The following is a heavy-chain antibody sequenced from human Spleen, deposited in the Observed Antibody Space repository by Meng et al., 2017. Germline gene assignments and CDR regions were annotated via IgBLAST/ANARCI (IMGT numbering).Heavy chain of an antibody. D-gene: IGHD2-2*02. Sequence: SGPTLVKPTQTLTLTCSFSGFSLSTSAGGVAWIRQPPGKALEWPALISWDDDKRYSPSLKSRLTITRDTTRNQVALTMTNIDPVETATYYCAHRLYTNWFDPWGQRTLVTVSS. V-gene: IGHV2-5*02. J-gene: IGHJ5*02. CDR2: ISWDDDK. CDR1: GFSLSTSAGG. CDR3: AHRLYTNWFDP.